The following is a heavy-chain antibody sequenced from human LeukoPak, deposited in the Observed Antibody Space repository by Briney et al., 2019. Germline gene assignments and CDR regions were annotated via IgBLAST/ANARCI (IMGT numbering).Heavy chain of an antibody. CDR2: ISAYNGNT. CDR1: GYTFTSYG. V-gene: IGHV1-18*01. Sequence: ASVKVSCKASGYTFTSYGIGWVRQAPGQGLEWMGRISAYNGNTNYAQKLQGRVTMTTDTSTSTAYMELRSLRSDDTAVYYCARGGYCSGGSCYSNDWYFDPWGRGTLVTVSS. CDR3: ARGGYCSGGSCYSNDWYFDP. D-gene: IGHD2-15*01. J-gene: IGHJ2*01.